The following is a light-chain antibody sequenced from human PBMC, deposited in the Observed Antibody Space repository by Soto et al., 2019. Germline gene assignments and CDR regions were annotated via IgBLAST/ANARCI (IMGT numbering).Light chain of an antibody. CDR1: NSDVGGYNY. Sequence: QSALTQPPSASGSPGQSVTISCTGTNSDVGGYNYVSWYQQHPGKAPKLMIYEVNKRPSGVPDRFSGSKFGNTASLTVSGLQADDEADYYCSSYAGSENVIFGGGTKVTVL. CDR2: EVN. J-gene: IGLJ2*01. CDR3: SSYAGSENVI. V-gene: IGLV2-8*01.